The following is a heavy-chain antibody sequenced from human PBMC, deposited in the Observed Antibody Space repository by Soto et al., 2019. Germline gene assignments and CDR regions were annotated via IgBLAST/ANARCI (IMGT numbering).Heavy chain of an antibody. CDR2: IIPIFGTA. J-gene: IGHJ4*02. Sequence: QVQLVQSGAEVKKPGSSVKVSCKASGGTFSSYAISWVRQAPGQGLEWMGGIIPIFGTANYAQKFQGRVTITADESTSTAYMELSSLNSEDTAVYYCARDPNCSGGSCYQHFDYWGQGTLVTVSS. CDR1: GGTFSSYA. CDR3: ARDPNCSGGSCYQHFDY. V-gene: IGHV1-69*01. D-gene: IGHD2-15*01.